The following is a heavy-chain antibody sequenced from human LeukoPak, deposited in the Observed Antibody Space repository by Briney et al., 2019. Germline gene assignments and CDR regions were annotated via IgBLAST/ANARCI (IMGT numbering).Heavy chain of an antibody. CDR3: ARDQVVVPPALPLYYYYYMDV. CDR1: GGSISSYY. V-gene: IGHV4-59*12. Sequence: SETLSLTCTVSGGSISSYYLSWIRQPPGKGLEWIGYIYYSGSTNYNPSLKSRVTISVDTSKNQFSLKLSSVTAADTAVYYCARDQVVVPPALPLYYYYYMDVWGKGTTVTVSS. D-gene: IGHD2-2*01. CDR2: IYYSGST. J-gene: IGHJ6*03.